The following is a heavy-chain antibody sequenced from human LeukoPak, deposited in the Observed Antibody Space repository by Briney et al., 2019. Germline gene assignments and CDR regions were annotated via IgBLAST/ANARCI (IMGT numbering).Heavy chain of an antibody. D-gene: IGHD3-3*01. CDR2: INPNSGGT. V-gene: IGHV1-2*02. CDR1: GYTFTGYY. J-gene: IGHJ5*02. Sequence: ASVKVSCKASGYTFTGYYMHWVRQAPGQGREWMGWINPNSGGTNYAQKFQGRVTMTRDTSISTAYMELSRLRSDDTAVYYCAMYDFWSGYQRDNWFDPWGQGTLVTVSS. CDR3: AMYDFWSGYQRDNWFDP.